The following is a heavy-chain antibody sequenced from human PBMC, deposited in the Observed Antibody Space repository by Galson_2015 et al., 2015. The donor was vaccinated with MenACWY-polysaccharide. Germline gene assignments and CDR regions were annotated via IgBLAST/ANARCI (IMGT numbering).Heavy chain of an antibody. Sequence: SLRLSCAVSGFSFKNYWMSWVRQAPVRGLEWVANIKKDGSEKYCVDSVKGRFTISRDNGRSSLYLQMNGLRAEDTAVYYCARGHYGMDVWGQGTTVTVS. CDR1: GFSFKNYW. V-gene: IGHV3-7*01. CDR2: IKKDGSEK. CDR3: ARGHYGMDV. J-gene: IGHJ6*02.